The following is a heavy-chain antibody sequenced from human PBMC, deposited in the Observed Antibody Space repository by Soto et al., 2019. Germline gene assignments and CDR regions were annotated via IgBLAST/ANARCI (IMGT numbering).Heavy chain of an antibody. CDR2: IIPIFGTA. Sequence: SVKVSCKASGGTFSSYAISWVRQAPGQGLEWMGGIIPIFGTANYAQKFQGRVTITADESTSTAYMELSSLRSEDTAVYYCALDSGSYPGRAFDIWDQGTMVTVSS. D-gene: IGHD1-26*01. CDR1: GGTFSSYA. J-gene: IGHJ3*02. V-gene: IGHV1-69*13. CDR3: ALDSGSYPGRAFDI.